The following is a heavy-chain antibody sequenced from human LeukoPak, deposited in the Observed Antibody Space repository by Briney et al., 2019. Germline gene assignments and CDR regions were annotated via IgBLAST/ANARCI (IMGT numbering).Heavy chain of an antibody. D-gene: IGHD6-13*01. CDR3: ARDQDVAAAGTWGSLDY. V-gene: IGHV3-30*03. CDR1: GFTFSYYG. J-gene: IGHJ4*02. Sequence: PGGSLRLSCAASGFTFSYYGIHWVRQAPGKGLEGVAVISYDATNKYYTDSVKGRFTISRDNSKNTLYLQMNSLRAEDTAVYYCARDQDVAAAGTWGSLDYWGQGTLVTVSS. CDR2: ISYDATNK.